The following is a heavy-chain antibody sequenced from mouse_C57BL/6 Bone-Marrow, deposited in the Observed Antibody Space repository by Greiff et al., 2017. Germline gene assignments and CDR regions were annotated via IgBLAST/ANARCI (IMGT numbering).Heavy chain of an antibody. J-gene: IGHJ4*01. CDR3: ARDQNAMDY. CDR1: GFTFSSYA. V-gene: IGHV5-4*01. CDR2: ISDGGSYT. Sequence: EVKVVESGGGLVKPGGSLKLSCAASGFTFSSYAMSWVRQTPEKRLEWVATISDGGSYTYYPDNVKGRFTISRDNAKKNLYLQMSHLKSEDTAMYYCARDQNAMDYWGQGTSVTGSS.